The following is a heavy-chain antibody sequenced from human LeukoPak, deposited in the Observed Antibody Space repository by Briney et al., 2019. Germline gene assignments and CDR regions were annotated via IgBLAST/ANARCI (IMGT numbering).Heavy chain of an antibody. CDR1: GFTFDGYG. D-gene: IGHD5-12*01. CDR2: ISSSSSYI. J-gene: IGHJ6*03. V-gene: IGHV3-21*01. CDR3: ARRIVAYYYMDV. Sequence: GGSLRLSCVASGFTFDGYGMSWVRQAPGKGLEWVSSISSSSSYIYYADSVKGRFTISRDNAKNSLYLQMNSLRAEDTAVYYCARRIVAYYYMDVWGKGTMVTVSS.